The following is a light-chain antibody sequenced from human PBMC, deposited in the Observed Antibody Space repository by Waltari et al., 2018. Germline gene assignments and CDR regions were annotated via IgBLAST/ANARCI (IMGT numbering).Light chain of an antibody. CDR3: QQANKFRFT. CDR1: QDISSF. CDR2: AAS. Sequence: DIQMTQSPSSVSASVGDRVTITCRASQDISSFLAWYQQKPGKAPKLLIYAASNLLSGVPSRFSGSGSGTHFTLTISSLQPEDFATYYCQQANKFRFTFGGGTKVEIK. V-gene: IGKV1-12*01. J-gene: IGKJ4*01.